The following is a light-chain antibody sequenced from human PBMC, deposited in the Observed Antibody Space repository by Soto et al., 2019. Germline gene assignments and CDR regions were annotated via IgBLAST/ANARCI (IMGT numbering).Light chain of an antibody. J-gene: IGKJ4*01. V-gene: IGKV3-20*01. CDR3: QQYGSSPPIT. CDR2: GAS. CDR1: QSISSIY. Sequence: EIVLTQSPGTLSLSPGERATLSCRASQSISSIYFAWYQQKPGQAPRLLISGASSRATGIPDRFSGSGSGTDFTLTISRLEPEDFAVYYCQQYGSSPPITFGGGTKVDIK.